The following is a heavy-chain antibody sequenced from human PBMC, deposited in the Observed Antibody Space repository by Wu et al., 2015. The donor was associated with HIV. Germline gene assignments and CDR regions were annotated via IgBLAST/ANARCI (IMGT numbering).Heavy chain of an antibody. Sequence: QVQLAQSGAEVKKPGSSVRVSCKASGGTFSSYTFNWVRQAPGQGLEWMGRIIPISGTTDYAQKFQDRITITADESTRTTYMALSSLTYEDTAVYFCARELLWGEDFWGQGNPGHRLL. CDR2: IIPISGTT. D-gene: IGHD2-21*01. V-gene: IGHV1-69*15. CDR3: ARELLWGEDF. CDR1: GGTFSSYT. J-gene: IGHJ4*02.